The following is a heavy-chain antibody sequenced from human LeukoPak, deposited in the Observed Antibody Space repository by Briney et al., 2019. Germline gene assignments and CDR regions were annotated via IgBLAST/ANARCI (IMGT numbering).Heavy chain of an antibody. CDR3: ARLSDEAARADY. D-gene: IGHD6-6*01. J-gene: IGHJ4*02. V-gene: IGHV5-51*01. Sequence: GAALKISFKGSGCSFTSYWIGWVRQMPGKGLEWMGIIYPGDSDTIYSPSFQCQVTISADKSIRTSYLQWSSLKASDTATYYSARLSDEAARADYWGQGTLVTVSS. CDR1: GCSFTSYW. CDR2: IYPGDSDT.